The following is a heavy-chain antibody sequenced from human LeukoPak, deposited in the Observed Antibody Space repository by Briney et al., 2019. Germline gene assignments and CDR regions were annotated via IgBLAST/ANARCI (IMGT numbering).Heavy chain of an antibody. CDR2: ISAYNGNT. CDR3: ARTTMVRGVYNSGGGFYMDV. J-gene: IGHJ6*03. D-gene: IGHD3-10*01. V-gene: IGHV1-18*01. Sequence: ASVKVSCKASGYTFTSYGISWVRQAPGQGLEWMGWISAYNGNTNYAQKLQGRVTMTTDTSTSTAYMELRSLRSDDTAVYYCARTTMVRGVYNSGGGFYMDVWGKGTTVTVSS. CDR1: GYTFTSYG.